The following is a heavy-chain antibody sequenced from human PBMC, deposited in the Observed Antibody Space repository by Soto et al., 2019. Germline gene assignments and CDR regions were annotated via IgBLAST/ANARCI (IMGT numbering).Heavy chain of an antibody. J-gene: IGHJ4*02. D-gene: IGHD3-22*01. CDR3: ARVKRYYYDSSGPPLDY. CDR1: GFTFSSYA. Sequence: QSGGSLRLSCAASGFTFSSYAMHWVRQAPGKGLEWVAVISYDGSNKYYAESVKGRLTISRDNSKNTLYLKMNSLRAEDTAVYYCARVKRYYYDSSGPPLDYWGQGTRGT. CDR2: ISYDGSNK. V-gene: IGHV3-30-3*01.